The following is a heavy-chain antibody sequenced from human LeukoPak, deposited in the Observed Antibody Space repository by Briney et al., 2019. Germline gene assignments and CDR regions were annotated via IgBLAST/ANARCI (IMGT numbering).Heavy chain of an antibody. CDR2: IIPIFGTA. D-gene: IGHD6-6*01. J-gene: IGHJ4*02. CDR3: AVPSSPPTPFDY. Sequence: ASVKVSCKASGGTFSSYAISWVRQAPGQGLEWMGGIIPIFGTANYAQKFQGRVTITTDESTSTAYMELSSLRSEDTAVYYCAVPSSPPTPFDYWGQGTLVTVSS. CDR1: GGTFSSYA. V-gene: IGHV1-69*05.